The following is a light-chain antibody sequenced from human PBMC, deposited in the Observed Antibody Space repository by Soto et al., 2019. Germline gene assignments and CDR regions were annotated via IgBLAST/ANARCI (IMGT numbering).Light chain of an antibody. J-gene: IGLJ3*02. CDR3: GTCDSSLSAGV. CDR2: DNN. Sequence: QSVLTQPPSVSAAPGQKVTISCSGSSSNIGNNYVSWYQQLPGTAPKLLIYDNNKRPSGIPDRLSGSKSGTSATLDITGLQTGDEADYYCGTCDSSLSAGVFGGGTKLTVL. V-gene: IGLV1-51*01. CDR1: SSNIGNNY.